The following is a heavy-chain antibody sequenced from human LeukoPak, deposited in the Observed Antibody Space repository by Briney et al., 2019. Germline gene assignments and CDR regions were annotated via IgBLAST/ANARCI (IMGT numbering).Heavy chain of an antibody. Sequence: SVKVSCKASGGTFSSYAISWVRQAPGQGLEWMGGIIPIFGTANYAQKFQGRVTITADESTSTAYMELSSLRSEDTAVYYCARVPGGLAAAGNYWGRGTLVTVSS. V-gene: IGHV1-69*01. J-gene: IGHJ4*02. D-gene: IGHD6-13*01. CDR1: GGTFSSYA. CDR2: IIPIFGTA. CDR3: ARVPGGLAAAGNY.